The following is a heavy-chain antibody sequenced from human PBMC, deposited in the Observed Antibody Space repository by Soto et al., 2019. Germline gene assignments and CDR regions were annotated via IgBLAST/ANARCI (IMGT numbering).Heavy chain of an antibody. CDR2: IDPSDSQT. D-gene: IGHD3-22*01. CDR3: ARQIYDSDTGPNFQYYFDS. V-gene: IGHV5-10-1*01. CDR1: GYSFAVYW. J-gene: IGHJ4*02. Sequence: GASLKVSCQGSGYSFAVYWITWVRQKPGKGLEWMGRIDPSDSQTYYSPSFRGHVTISVTKSITTVFLQWSSLRASDTAMYYCARQIYDSDTGPNFQYYFDSWGQGTPVTVSS.